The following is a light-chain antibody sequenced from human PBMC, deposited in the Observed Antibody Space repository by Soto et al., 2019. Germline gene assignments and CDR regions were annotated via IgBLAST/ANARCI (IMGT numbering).Light chain of an antibody. J-gene: IGLJ2*01. CDR1: SSDVGSYNR. CDR2: EVS. Sequence: QSALTQPPSVSGSPGQSVTISCTGTSSDVGSYNRVSWYQQPQGTAPKLMIYEVSNRPSGVPDRFSGSKSGNTASLTISGLQAEDEADYYCSSYTSSSTWVFGGGTKLTVL. V-gene: IGLV2-18*02. CDR3: SSYTSSSTWV.